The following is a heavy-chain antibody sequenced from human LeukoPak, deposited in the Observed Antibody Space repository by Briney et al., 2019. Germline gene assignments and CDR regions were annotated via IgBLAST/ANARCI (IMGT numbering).Heavy chain of an antibody. CDR2: ISAYNGNT. J-gene: IGHJ6*03. V-gene: IGHV1-18*01. CDR3: ARIYYDILTGYYTGYYYYYYMDA. Sequence: ASVKVSCKASGYTFTSYGISWVRQAPGQGLEWMGWISAYNGNTNYAQKLQGRVTMTTDTSTSTAYMELRSLRSDDTAVYYCARIYYDILTGYYTGYYYYYYMDAWGKGTTVTISS. D-gene: IGHD3-9*01. CDR1: GYTFTSYG.